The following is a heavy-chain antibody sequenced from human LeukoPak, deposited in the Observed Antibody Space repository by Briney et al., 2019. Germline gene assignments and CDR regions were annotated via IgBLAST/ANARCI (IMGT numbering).Heavy chain of an antibody. Sequence: PGRSLRLSCAASGFTFSSYAMNWVRQAPGKGLEWVSSITSSSGYIYYADSVKGRFTISRDNAKSSLFLQMNSLRAEDTAVYFCAREVRGLDYWGQGTLVTVSS. CDR1: GFTFSSYA. CDR2: ITSSSGYI. CDR3: AREVRGLDY. J-gene: IGHJ4*02. V-gene: IGHV3-21*01. D-gene: IGHD3-10*01.